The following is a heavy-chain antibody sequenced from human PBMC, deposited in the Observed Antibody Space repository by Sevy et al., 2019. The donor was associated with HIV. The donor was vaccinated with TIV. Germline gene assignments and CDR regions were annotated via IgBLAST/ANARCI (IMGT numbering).Heavy chain of an antibody. D-gene: IGHD2-15*01. Sequence: ASVKVSCKAAGYTFTGYYLHWVRQAPGRGLEWMGWINPNRGDKNYAQKFQGWVTMTSDTSISTAYMDLNRLTSDDTAVYYCARGAYRSGNFYSRGVDVWGLGTTVTVSS. CDR3: ARGAYRSGNFYSRGVDV. J-gene: IGHJ6*02. CDR2: INPNRGDK. V-gene: IGHV1-2*04. CDR1: GYTFTGYY.